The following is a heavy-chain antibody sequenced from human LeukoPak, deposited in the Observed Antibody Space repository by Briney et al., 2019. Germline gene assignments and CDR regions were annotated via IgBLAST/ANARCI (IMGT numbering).Heavy chain of an antibody. CDR1: GFTFSSYG. CDR2: ISYDGSNK. D-gene: IGHD3-10*01. CDR3: ANSYGSGSFYPKWFVP. J-gene: IGHJ5*02. Sequence: GGSLRLSCPASGFTFSSYGMHWVRQAPGKGLEWVAVISYDGSNKYYGDSVKGRFTISRDNSKNTLYLQMNSLSAEDTAVYYCANSYGSGSFYPKWFVPWGEGTLVTVSS. V-gene: IGHV3-30*18.